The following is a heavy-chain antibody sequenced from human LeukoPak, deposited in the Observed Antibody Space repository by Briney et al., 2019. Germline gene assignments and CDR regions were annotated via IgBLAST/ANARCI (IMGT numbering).Heavy chain of an antibody. D-gene: IGHD1-7*01. CDR2: IYYTGST. CDR1: GGSISSAAHY. J-gene: IGHJ4*02. V-gene: IGHV4-31*03. Sequence: SQTLSLTCTVSGGSISSAAHYWSWIRQDPGQGLEWIGNIYYTGSTHYGPSLETRLAISVDTSKNQFSLKLSSVTAADTAVYYCARTNYMGYFDYWGQGTLVTVSS. CDR3: ARTNYMGYFDY.